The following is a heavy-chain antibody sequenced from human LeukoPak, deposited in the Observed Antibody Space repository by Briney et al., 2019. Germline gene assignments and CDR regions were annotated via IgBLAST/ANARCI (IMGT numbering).Heavy chain of an antibody. CDR3: ARVGPRGVTVTKPLDY. CDR1: GYTLTSYA. Sequence: ASVKVSCKASGYTLTSYAMHWARPAPGQRRGWVGWIKAGNGNPKYSQKFQGRVTITRDTAASTDYMELSSVRSEDTAVCYCARVGPRGVTVTKPLDYWGQGTLVTVSS. V-gene: IGHV1-3*01. D-gene: IGHD4-17*01. J-gene: IGHJ4*02. CDR2: IKAGNGNP.